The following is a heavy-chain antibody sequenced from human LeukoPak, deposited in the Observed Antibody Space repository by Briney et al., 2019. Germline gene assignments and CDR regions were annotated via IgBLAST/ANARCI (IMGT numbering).Heavy chain of an antibody. D-gene: IGHD3-10*01. Sequence: PGGSLRLSCAGSGSTFSSYEMSWVRQAPGKGLEWVSYISTSGGTTYYADSVKGRFTISRDIAENSLYLQMNSLRGEDTAVYYCARVRGYYYMDVWGKGTTVTVSS. CDR1: GSTFSSYE. J-gene: IGHJ6*03. CDR3: ARVRGYYYMDV. CDR2: ISTSGGTT. V-gene: IGHV3-48*03.